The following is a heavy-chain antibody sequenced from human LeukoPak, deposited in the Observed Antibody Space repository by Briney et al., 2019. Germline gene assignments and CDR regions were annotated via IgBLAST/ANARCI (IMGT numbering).Heavy chain of an antibody. CDR3: ARVREGRDGYNFDY. Sequence: SETLSLTCTVSGGSINNYYWSWIRQPPGKGLEWIGYIYYTGGTNYNPSLKSRVTMSVVTSKNQSSLKLSSVTAADTAVYYCARVREGRDGYNFDYWGQGTLVTVSS. CDR2: IYYTGGT. D-gene: IGHD5-24*01. J-gene: IGHJ4*02. CDR1: GGSINNYY. V-gene: IGHV4-59*01.